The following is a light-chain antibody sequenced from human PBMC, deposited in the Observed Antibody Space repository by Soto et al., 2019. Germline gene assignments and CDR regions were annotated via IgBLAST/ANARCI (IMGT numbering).Light chain of an antibody. J-gene: IGKJ1*01. CDR2: GAS. CDR3: QQYENSPWT. V-gene: IGKV3-15*01. CDR1: QSVSSD. Sequence: EIVMTQSPATLSVSPGERATLSCRASQSVSSDLAWYEQKPGQAPRLLIYGASTRATGIPARFSGSGSGTDFILTITRLEPEDFAVYYCQQYENSPWTFGQGTKVDIK.